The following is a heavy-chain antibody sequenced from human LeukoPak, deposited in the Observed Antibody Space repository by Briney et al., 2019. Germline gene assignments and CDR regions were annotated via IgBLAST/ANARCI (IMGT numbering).Heavy chain of an antibody. J-gene: IGHJ4*02. V-gene: IGHV3-74*01. Sequence: GGSLRLSCAASGFTFSSYWMHWVRQAPGKGLVWVSRINSDGSSTSYADSVKGRFTISRDDAKDTLYLQMNSLRAEDTAVYYCATSTVALKYWGQGTLVTGSS. D-gene: IGHD4-23*01. CDR2: INSDGSST. CDR3: ATSTVALKY. CDR1: GFTFSSYW.